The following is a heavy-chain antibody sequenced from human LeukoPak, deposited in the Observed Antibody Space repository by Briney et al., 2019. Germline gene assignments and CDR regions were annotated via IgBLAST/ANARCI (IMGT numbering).Heavy chain of an antibody. CDR2: IYHSGST. Sequence: SETLSLTCTVSGGSISSGGYYWSWIRQPPGKGLEWIGYIYHSGSTYYNPSLKSRVTISVDRSKNQFSLKLSSVTAADTAVYYCARSRSLITIFGVVDAFDIWGQGTMVTVSS. D-gene: IGHD3-3*01. CDR3: ARSRSLITIFGVVDAFDI. J-gene: IGHJ3*02. CDR1: GGSISSGGYY. V-gene: IGHV4-30-2*01.